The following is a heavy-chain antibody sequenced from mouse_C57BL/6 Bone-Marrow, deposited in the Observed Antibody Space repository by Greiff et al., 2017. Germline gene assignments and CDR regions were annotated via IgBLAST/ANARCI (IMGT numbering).Heavy chain of an antibody. CDR3: ARDDGSLFDY. J-gene: IGHJ2*01. CDR2: INPSTGGT. Sequence: VQLQQPGPELVKPGASVKISCKASGYSFTGYYMHWVKQSPENSLEWIGEINPSTGGTTYNQKFKAKATLTVDKSSSTAYMQLKSLTSEDSAVYYCARDDGSLFDYWGRGTTLTVSS. V-gene: IGHV1-42*01. D-gene: IGHD1-3*01. CDR1: GYSFTGYY.